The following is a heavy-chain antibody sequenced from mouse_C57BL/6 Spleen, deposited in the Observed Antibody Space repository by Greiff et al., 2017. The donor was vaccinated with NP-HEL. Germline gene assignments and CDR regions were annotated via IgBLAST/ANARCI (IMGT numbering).Heavy chain of an antibody. CDR1: GFNIKDYY. Sequence: VQLQQSGAELVKPGASVKLSCTASGFNIKDYYMHWVKQRTEQGLEWIGRIDPEDGETKYAPQFQGKATITADTSSNTAYLQLSSLTSEDTAVYYCAGITTVGDWYIDVWGTGTTVTVSS. CDR2: IDPEDGET. V-gene: IGHV14-2*01. J-gene: IGHJ1*03. D-gene: IGHD1-1*01. CDR3: AGITTVGDWYIDV.